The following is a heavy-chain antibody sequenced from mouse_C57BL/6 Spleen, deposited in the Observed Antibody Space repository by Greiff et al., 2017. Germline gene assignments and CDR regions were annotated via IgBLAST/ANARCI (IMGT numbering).Heavy chain of an antibody. V-gene: IGHV5-16*01. J-gene: IGHJ3*01. CDR1: GFTFSDYY. D-gene: IGHD2-4*01. CDR3: ARLGYDYDDWFAY. Sequence: EVKLMESEGGLVQPGSSMKLSCTASGFTFSDYYMAWVRQVPETGLEWVANINYDGSSTYYLDSLKSRFIISRDNAKNILYLQMISLKSEDTATXYCARLGYDYDDWFAYWGQGTLVTVSA. CDR2: INYDGSST.